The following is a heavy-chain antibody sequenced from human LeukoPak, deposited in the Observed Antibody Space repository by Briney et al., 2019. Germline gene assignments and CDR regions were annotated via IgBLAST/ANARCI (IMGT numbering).Heavy chain of an antibody. J-gene: IGHJ6*02. V-gene: IGHV1-8*01. CDR3: ARDTAMAYYYYYGMDV. CDR2: MNPNSGNT. D-gene: IGHD5-18*01. Sequence: ASVKVSCKASGYTFTSYDINWVRQATRQGLEWMGWMNPNSGNTGYAQKFQGRVTMTRNTSISTAYMELSSLRSEDTAVYYCARDTAMAYYYYYGMDVWGQGTTVTVS. CDR1: GYTFTSYD.